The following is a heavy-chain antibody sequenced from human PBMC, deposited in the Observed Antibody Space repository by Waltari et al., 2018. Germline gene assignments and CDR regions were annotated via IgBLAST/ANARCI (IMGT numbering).Heavy chain of an antibody. CDR3: AVVPAAIGAFDI. CDR2: IIPIFGTA. CDR1: GGPFSSPA. V-gene: IGHV1-69*01. D-gene: IGHD2-2*01. Sequence: QVQLLQSGAEVKKPGSSVPVSCKAPGGPFSSPALSWVRQDPGQGLGWMGGIIPIFGTANYAQKFQGRVTITADESTSTAYMELSSLRSEDTAVYYCAVVPAAIGAFDIWGQGTMVTVSS. J-gene: IGHJ3*02.